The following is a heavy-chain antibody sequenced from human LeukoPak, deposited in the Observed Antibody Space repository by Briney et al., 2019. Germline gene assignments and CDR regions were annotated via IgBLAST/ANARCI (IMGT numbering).Heavy chain of an antibody. J-gene: IGHJ5*02. Sequence: PSETLSLTCTVSGGSISSYYWSWIRQPAGKGLEWIGRIYTSGSTNYNPSLMSRVTMSVDTSKNQFSLKLSSVSAADTAVYYCARDRSYDFWSGYSNWFDPWGQGTLVTVSS. V-gene: IGHV4-4*07. CDR1: GGSISSYY. CDR3: ARDRSYDFWSGYSNWFDP. CDR2: IYTSGST. D-gene: IGHD3-3*01.